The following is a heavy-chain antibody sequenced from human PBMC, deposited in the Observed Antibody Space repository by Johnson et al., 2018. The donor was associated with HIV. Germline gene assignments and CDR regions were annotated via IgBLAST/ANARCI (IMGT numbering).Heavy chain of an antibody. V-gene: IGHV3-30*19. Sequence: QVQLVESGGGVVQPGGSLRLSCAASGFTFSGYGMHWVRQAPGKGLEWVAFISYDGSNKYYADSVKGRFTISRDNSKNTLYLQMNSLRAEDTAVYYCATSFTVVTPHDIWGQGTMVTVSS. CDR3: ATSFTVVTPHDI. J-gene: IGHJ3*02. CDR1: GFTFSGYG. CDR2: ISYDGSNK. D-gene: IGHD4-23*01.